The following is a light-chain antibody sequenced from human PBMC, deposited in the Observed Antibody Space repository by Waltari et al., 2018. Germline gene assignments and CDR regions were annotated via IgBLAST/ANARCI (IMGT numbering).Light chain of an antibody. CDR2: AAS. CDR1: QPIVRY. CDR3: QQTSSAPFT. Sequence: DIQMTQSPSSLSASVGDRVTITCRASQPIVRYLNWYQQKPGKAPKLLMYAASTLQRGVPSMFSGSGSGTYFTLAINSVQPDDFATNFCQQTSSAPFTFGRGTRLDFK. V-gene: IGKV1-39*01. J-gene: IGKJ5*01.